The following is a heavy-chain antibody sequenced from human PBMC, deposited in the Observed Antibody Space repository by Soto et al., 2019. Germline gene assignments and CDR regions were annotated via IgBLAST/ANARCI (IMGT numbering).Heavy chain of an antibody. CDR1: GGSISSSSYY. CDR2: IYYSGST. V-gene: IGHV4-39*01. Sequence: QLQLQESGPGLVKPSETLSLTCTVSGGSISSSSYYWGWIRQPPGKGLEWIGRIYYSGSTYYNPSLKSRVTISVDTSKNQFSPKLSSVTAADTAVYYCASQASPYYYYGMDVWGQGTTVTVSS. CDR3: ASQASPYYYYGMDV. J-gene: IGHJ6*02.